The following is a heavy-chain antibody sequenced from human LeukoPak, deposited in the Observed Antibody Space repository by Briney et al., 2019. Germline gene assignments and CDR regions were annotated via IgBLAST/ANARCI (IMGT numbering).Heavy chain of an antibody. D-gene: IGHD3-22*01. CDR2: IWYDGSNK. Sequence: GRSLRLSCAASGFTFSSYGMHWVRQAPGKGLEWVAVIWYDGSNKYYADSVKGRFTISRDNSKNTLYLQMNSLRAEDTAVYYCARVTVGYDSRGYYPTTFDYWGQGTLVTVSS. J-gene: IGHJ4*02. CDR1: GFTFSSYG. CDR3: ARVTVGYDSRGYYPTTFDY. V-gene: IGHV3-33*01.